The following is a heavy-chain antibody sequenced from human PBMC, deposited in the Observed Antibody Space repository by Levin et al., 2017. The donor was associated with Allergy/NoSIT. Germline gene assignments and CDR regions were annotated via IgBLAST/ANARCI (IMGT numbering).Heavy chain of an antibody. CDR3: TTGGAATPDH. CDR1: GDSGSGTFY. CDR2: IFSSGGT. D-gene: IGHD1-26*01. V-gene: IGHV4-61*01. J-gene: IGHJ1*01. Sequence: SSETLSLTCTVSGDSGSGTFYWTWIRQSPGRGLEWLGYIFSSGGTNYNPSLKSRATISLDSSKNRFFLTLTSVIPADTAVYYCTTGGAATPDHWGQGTLVTVSS.